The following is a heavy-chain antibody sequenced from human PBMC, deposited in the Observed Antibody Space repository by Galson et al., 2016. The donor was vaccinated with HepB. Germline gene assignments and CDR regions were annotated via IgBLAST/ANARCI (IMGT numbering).Heavy chain of an antibody. J-gene: IGHJ4*02. CDR3: ARLFGGYIDY. CDR2: ISGSGITT. Sequence: SLRLSCAASGFTLSNYAMSWGRQAPGKGLEWVSDISGSGITTYYADSVKGRFTISRDNSKKTVYLQMSSLRAEDTAVYYCARLFGGYIDYWGQGTLVTVSS. V-gene: IGHV3-23*01. CDR1: GFTLSNYA. D-gene: IGHD2-15*01.